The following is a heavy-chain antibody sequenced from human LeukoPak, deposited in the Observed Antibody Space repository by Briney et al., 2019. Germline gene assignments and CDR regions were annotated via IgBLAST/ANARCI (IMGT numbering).Heavy chain of an antibody. J-gene: IGHJ6*03. CDR1: GFTFTGYW. CDR2: IYSDGRSL. Sequence: GGSLRLSCAGSGFTFTGYWMHWVRQAPGKGLVWISRIYSDGRSLTYADSVMGRFTISRDNAKNMLYLQMNSLRAEDTAVYYCAREYYDFWSTSSPYMDVWGKGTTVTVSS. CDR3: AREYYDFWSTSSPYMDV. D-gene: IGHD3-3*01. V-gene: IGHV3-74*03.